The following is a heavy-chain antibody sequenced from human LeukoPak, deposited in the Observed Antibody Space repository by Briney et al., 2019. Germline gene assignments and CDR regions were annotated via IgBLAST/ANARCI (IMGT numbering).Heavy chain of an antibody. D-gene: IGHD2-15*01. CDR2: ISSSSSYI. CDR1: GFTFSSCG. CDR3: ARDRDTVVVVAATGMDV. Sequence: GGSLRLSCAASGFTFSSCGMNWVRQAPGKGLEWVSSISSSSSYIYYADSVKGRFTISRDNAKNSLYLQMNSLRAEDTAVYYCARDRDTVVVVAATGMDVWGKGTTVTVSS. V-gene: IGHV3-21*01. J-gene: IGHJ6*04.